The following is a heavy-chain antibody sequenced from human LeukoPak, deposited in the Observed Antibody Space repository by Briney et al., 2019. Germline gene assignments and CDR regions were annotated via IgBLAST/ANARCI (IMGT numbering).Heavy chain of an antibody. CDR1: GYTFTSYG. J-gene: IGHJ4*02. CDR3: AIDGKYYDFWSGYYFNY. V-gene: IGHV1-18*01. Sequence: ASVKVSCKASGYTFTSYGISWVRQAPGQGLEWMGWISAYNGNTNYAQKLQGRVTMTTDTSTGTAYMELRSLRSDDTAVYYCAIDGKYYDFWSGYYFNYWGQGTLVTVSS. D-gene: IGHD3-3*01. CDR2: ISAYNGNT.